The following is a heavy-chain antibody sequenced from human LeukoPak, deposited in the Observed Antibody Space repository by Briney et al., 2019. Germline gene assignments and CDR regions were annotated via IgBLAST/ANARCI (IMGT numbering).Heavy chain of an antibody. Sequence: PSDTLSPTCTLSAGSLSSLYLTCIRASPLQVLSCIGDIANSGSTSYNPSLKSRVTISIDTSKNQFSLKLSSVTAADTAVYHCGRAARVCYFSYYYMDVWGKGTTVTVSS. V-gene: IGHV4-59*11. D-gene: IGHD2-8*01. CDR3: GRAARVCYFSYYYMDV. CDR1: AGSLSSLY. J-gene: IGHJ6*03. CDR2: IANSGST.